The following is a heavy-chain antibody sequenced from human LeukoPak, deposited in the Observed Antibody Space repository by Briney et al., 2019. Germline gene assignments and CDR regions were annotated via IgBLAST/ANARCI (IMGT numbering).Heavy chain of an antibody. CDR3: ARTGYGYLAIDY. CDR2: INPNSGGT. J-gene: IGHJ4*02. D-gene: IGHD5-18*01. Sequence: GASVKVSCKASGGTFSSYAISWVRQAPGQGLEWMGWINPNSGGTNYAQKFQGRVTMTRDTSISTAYMELSRLRSDDTAVYYCARTGYGYLAIDYWGQGTLVTVSS. V-gene: IGHV1-2*02. CDR1: GGTFSSYA.